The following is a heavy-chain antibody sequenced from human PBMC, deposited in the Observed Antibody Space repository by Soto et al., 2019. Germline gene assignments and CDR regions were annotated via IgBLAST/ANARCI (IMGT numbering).Heavy chain of an antibody. J-gene: IGHJ1*01. CDR1: GGSISSGGYS. V-gene: IGHV4-30-2*01. Sequence: SSETLSLTCAVSGGSISSGGYSWSWIRQPPGKGLEWIGYIYHSGSTYYNPSPKSRVTISVDRSKNQFSLKLSSVTAADTAVYYCASRKSLAYCGGDCSPHAEYFQHWGQGTLVTV. CDR3: ASRKSLAYCGGDCSPHAEYFQH. D-gene: IGHD2-21*02. CDR2: IYHSGST.